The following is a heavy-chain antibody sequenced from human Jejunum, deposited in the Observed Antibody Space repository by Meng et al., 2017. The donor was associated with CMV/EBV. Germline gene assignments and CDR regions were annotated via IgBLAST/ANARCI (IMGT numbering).Heavy chain of an antibody. CDR3: ARDSPLDGYSLLDY. D-gene: IGHD5-24*01. V-gene: IGHV7-4-1*02. CDR2: IDPNTGNP. J-gene: IGHJ4*02. Sequence: QVQAVQSGAELKQPGVAVKVSCRPSGYTFTSYAINWVRQAPGQGPDWMGWIDPNTGNPTYDQGFTGRFVFSLDTSVSTAYLQINSLRADDTAVYYCARDSPLDGYSLLDYWGQGTLVTVSS. CDR1: GYTFTSYA.